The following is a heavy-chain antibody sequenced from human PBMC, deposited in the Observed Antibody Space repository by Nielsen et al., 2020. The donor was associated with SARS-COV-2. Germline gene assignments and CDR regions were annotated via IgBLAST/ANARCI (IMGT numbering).Heavy chain of an antibody. CDR3: ARGRWGPSRLLNYYFYSMDV. V-gene: IGHV4-34*01. J-gene: IGHJ6*02. CDR1: GGSFSGYY. CDR2: IDHVRIT. Sequence: GSLRLSCAVYGGSFSGYYWTWIRQTPGKGLEWVGQIDHVRITNYNPSLKSRLTISVDTSKNQFSLKMTSMTAADTAVYYCARGRWGPSRLLNYYFYSMDVWGQGTTVTVSS. D-gene: IGHD7-27*01.